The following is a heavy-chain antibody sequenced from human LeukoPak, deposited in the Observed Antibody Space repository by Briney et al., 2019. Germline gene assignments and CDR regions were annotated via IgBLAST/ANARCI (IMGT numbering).Heavy chain of an antibody. D-gene: IGHD3-10*01. V-gene: IGHV4-34*01. CDR2: INHSGST. Sequence: SDTLSLTCAVYGGSFSGYYWSWIRQPPGKGLEWIGEINHSGSTNYNPSLKSRVTISVDTSKNQFSLKLSSVTAADTAVYYCARGRVYYYGSGTVFDYWGQGTLVTVSS. J-gene: IGHJ4*02. CDR3: ARGRVYYYGSGTVFDY. CDR1: GGSFSGYY.